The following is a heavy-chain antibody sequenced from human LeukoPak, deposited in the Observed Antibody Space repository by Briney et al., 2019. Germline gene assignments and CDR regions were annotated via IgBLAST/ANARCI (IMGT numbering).Heavy chain of an antibody. CDR3: ARDRNGYSSGWYHY. CDR2: ISAYNGNT. D-gene: IGHD6-19*01. V-gene: IGHV1-18*01. J-gene: IGHJ4*02. Sequence: ASVKVSCKASGYTFTSYGISWVRQAPGQGLEWMGWISAYNGNTNYAQKLQGRVTMTTDTSTSTAYMELRSLRSDDTAVYYCARDRNGYSSGWYHYWGQGTLVTVSS. CDR1: GYTFTSYG.